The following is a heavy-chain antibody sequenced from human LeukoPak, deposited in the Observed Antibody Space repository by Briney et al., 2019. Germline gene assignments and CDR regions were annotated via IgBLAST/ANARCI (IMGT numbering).Heavy chain of an antibody. CDR3: ARSGGYSSGLQH. V-gene: IGHV4-4*02. J-gene: IGHJ1*01. CDR2: IYHSGST. Sequence: PSGTLSLTCAVSGVSISTSNWWSWVRQPPGKGLEWIGEIYHSGSTNYNPSLKSRVTISVDTSKNQFSLKMSSVTAADTAVYYCARSGGYSSGLQHWGQGTLVTVSS. D-gene: IGHD6-25*01. CDR1: GVSISTSNW.